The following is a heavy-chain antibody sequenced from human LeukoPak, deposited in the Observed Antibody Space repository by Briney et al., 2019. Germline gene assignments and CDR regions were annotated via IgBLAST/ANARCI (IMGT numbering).Heavy chain of an antibody. J-gene: IGHJ4*02. CDR3: AKGSRFDY. D-gene: IGHD6-6*01. Sequence: GGSLRLSCAASGFTFSTYAMSGFRQAPGKGLEWGSAISGRGGSTDYADSVKGRFTISRDNSKNTLYLQMNSLRAEDTAVYYCAKGSRFDYWGQGTLVTVSS. CDR2: ISGRGGST. V-gene: IGHV3-23*01. CDR1: GFTFSTYA.